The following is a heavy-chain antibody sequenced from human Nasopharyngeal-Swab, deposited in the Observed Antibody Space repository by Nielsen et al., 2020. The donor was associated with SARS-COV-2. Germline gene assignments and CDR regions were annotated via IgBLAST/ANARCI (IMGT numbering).Heavy chain of an antibody. Sequence: ASVKVSCKFSVYTLTELSMHWVRQAPGKGLEWMGGFDPEDGETIYAQKFQGRVTMTEDTSTDTAYMELSSLRSEDTAVYYCATEPAMVRGGWFDPWGKGTLVTVSS. J-gene: IGHJ5*02. CDR1: VYTLTELS. D-gene: IGHD3-10*01. V-gene: IGHV1-24*01. CDR2: FDPEDGET. CDR3: ATEPAMVRGGWFDP.